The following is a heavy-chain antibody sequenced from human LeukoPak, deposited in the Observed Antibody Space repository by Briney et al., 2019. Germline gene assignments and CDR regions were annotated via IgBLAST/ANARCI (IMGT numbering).Heavy chain of an antibody. CDR1: GGSFSGYY. D-gene: IGHD3-10*01. CDR3: ARGLPGTMVRGVPDY. CDR2: INHSGST. V-gene: IGHV4-34*01. J-gene: IGHJ4*02. Sequence: PSETLSLTCAVYGGSFSGYYWSWIRQPPGKGLEWIGEINHSGSTNYNPSLKSRVTISVDTSKNQFSLKLSSVTAADTAVYYCARGLPGTMVRGVPDYWGQGTLGTVSS.